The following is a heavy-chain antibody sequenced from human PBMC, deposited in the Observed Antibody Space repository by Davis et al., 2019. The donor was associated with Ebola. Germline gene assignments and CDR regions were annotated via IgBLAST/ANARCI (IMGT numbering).Heavy chain of an antibody. V-gene: IGHV4-38-2*02. D-gene: IGHD1-14*01. CDR2: IYHSGIT. J-gene: IGHJ4*02. CDR3: ASDYVY. Sequence: GSLRLSCTVSGYSINRGFTWGWIRQPPGKGLEWIGSIYHSGITNYSPSLKSRVTISADTSKNQFSLRLKSVTAADTAMYYCASDYVYWGQGILVTVSS. CDR1: GYSINRGFT.